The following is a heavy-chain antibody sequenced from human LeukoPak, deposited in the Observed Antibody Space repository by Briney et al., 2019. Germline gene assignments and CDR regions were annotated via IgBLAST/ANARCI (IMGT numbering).Heavy chain of an antibody. Sequence: SETLSLTCAVSGGSISSGGYSWSWIRQPPGKGLEWIGYIYHSGSTYYNPSLKSRVTISVDRSKNQFSLKLSSVTAADTAVYYCARGVNGGNWFDPWGQGTLVTVSS. J-gene: IGHJ5*02. CDR1: GGSISSGGYS. V-gene: IGHV4-30-2*01. D-gene: IGHD1-1*01. CDR3: ARGVNGGNWFDP. CDR2: IYHSGST.